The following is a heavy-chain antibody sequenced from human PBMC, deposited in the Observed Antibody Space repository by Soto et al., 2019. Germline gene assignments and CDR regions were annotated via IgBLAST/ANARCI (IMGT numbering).Heavy chain of an antibody. V-gene: IGHV3-53*01. Sequence: PGGSLRLSCAASGFTVSSNYMSWFRQAPGKGLEWVSVIYSGGSTYYADSVKGRFTISRDNSKNTLYLQMNSLRAEDTAVYYCASNPYSSGWWDAFDIWGQGTMVTVSS. CDR3: ASNPYSSGWWDAFDI. CDR2: IYSGGST. D-gene: IGHD6-19*01. J-gene: IGHJ3*02. CDR1: GFTVSSNY.